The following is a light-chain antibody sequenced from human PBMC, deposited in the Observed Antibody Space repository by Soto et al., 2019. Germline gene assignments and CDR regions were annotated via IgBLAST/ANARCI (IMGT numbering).Light chain of an antibody. CDR2: DAS. V-gene: IGKV3-15*01. J-gene: IGKJ2*01. Sequence: EIVMTQSPATLSVSPGERATLSCRASQSVSSYLAWYQQKPGLPPRLLIYDASTRATGIPNRFSGSASGTDFTLTISSLQFTDFAVYYCQQYSNWPPLYTFGRGTKLEIK. CDR3: QQYSNWPPLYT. CDR1: QSVSSY.